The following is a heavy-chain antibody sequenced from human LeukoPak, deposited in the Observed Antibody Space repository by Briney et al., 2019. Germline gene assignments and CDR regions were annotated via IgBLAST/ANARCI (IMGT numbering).Heavy chain of an antibody. J-gene: IGHJ4*02. CDR2: INHSGST. CDR1: GGSFSGYY. CDR3: ARAGSGSYYNEGRYFDY. Sequence: SETLSLTCAVYGGSFSGYYWSWIRQPPGKGLEWIGEINHSGSTNYNPSLKSRVTISVDTSKKQLSLKLSSVTAADTAVYYCARAGSGSYYNEGRYFDYWGQGTLVTVSS. D-gene: IGHD3-10*01. V-gene: IGHV4-34*01.